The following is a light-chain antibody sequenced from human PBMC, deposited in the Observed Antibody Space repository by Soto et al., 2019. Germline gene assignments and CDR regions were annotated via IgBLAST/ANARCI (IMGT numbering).Light chain of an antibody. CDR3: QQSYSTSIT. CDR2: DAS. J-gene: IGKJ5*01. Sequence: DIQMTQSPSSLSASVGERVTMTCRASQSVSNYLHWYQQKPGKAPNLLIYDASSLQSGVPSRFSGSGSGTDFTLTISSLQPEDFATYYCQQSYSTSITVGQGTRLEIK. CDR1: QSVSNY. V-gene: IGKV1-39*01.